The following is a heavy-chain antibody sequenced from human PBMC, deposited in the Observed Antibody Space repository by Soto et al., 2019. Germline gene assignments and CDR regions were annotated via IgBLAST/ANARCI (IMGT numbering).Heavy chain of an antibody. J-gene: IGHJ6*03. D-gene: IGHD6-19*01. CDR1: GFTCSSYW. CDR3: ASVAVYYYYMDV. CDR2: IKQDGSEK. Sequence: EVQLVESGGGLVQPGGSLRLSCAASGFTCSSYWMSWVRQAPGKGLEWVANIKQDGSEKYYVDSVKGRFTISSNNAKNSLYLQMNSLRTEDTAVYYCASVAVYYYYMDVCGKGTTVTVSS. V-gene: IGHV3-7*01.